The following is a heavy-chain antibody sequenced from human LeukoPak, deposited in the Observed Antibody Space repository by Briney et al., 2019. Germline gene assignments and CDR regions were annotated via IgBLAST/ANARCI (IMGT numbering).Heavy chain of an antibody. V-gene: IGHV3-30-3*01. Sequence: GGSLRLSCAASGFTFSSYAMHWVRQAPGKGLEWVAVISYDGSNKYYADSVKGRFTISRDNSKNTLYLQMNSLRAEDTAVYYCAREHYGSLYYFDYWGQGTLVTVSS. CDR3: AREHYGSLYYFDY. J-gene: IGHJ4*02. CDR1: GFTFSSYA. CDR2: ISYDGSNK. D-gene: IGHD3-10*01.